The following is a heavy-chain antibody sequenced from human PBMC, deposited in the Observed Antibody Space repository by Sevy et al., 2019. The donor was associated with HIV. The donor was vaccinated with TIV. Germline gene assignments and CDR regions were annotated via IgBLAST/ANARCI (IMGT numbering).Heavy chain of an antibody. Sequence: GGSLRLSCAASGFTFSFYAMNWVRQAPGKGLEWVSTIYGSGGVTYYADSVKGRFTISRDNSKNTLFLQMNNLRAEDTALYYCAGGTYDSSGSFDAFDIWGQGTMVTVSS. CDR3: AGGTYDSSGSFDAFDI. D-gene: IGHD3-22*01. V-gene: IGHV3-23*01. CDR2: IYGSGGVT. CDR1: GFTFSFYA. J-gene: IGHJ3*02.